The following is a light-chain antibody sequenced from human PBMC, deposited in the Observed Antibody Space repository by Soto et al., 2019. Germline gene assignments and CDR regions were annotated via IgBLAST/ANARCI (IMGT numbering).Light chain of an antibody. CDR1: QSVSSSY. CDR2: GAS. Sequence: EIVLTQSPGTLSLSPGERATLSCRVSQSVSSSYLAWYQQKPGQAPRLLIYGASNRATGIPDRFSGSGSGTDFTLTISRLEPEDFAVYYCQRYGSSPPYTFGQGTKLEIK. CDR3: QRYGSSPPYT. J-gene: IGKJ2*01. V-gene: IGKV3-20*01.